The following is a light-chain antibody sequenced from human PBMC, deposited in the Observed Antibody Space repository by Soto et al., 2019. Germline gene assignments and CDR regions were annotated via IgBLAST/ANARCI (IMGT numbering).Light chain of an antibody. CDR3: CSYAGRYIYV. Sequence: VLTQPPSVSGAPGQRVSISCTGSTSNIGAPYDVHWYQHLPGTAPKLLIYGDNNRPSGVPDRFSGSKSGNTASLTISGLQAEDEADYYCCSYAGRYIYVFGTGTKVTVL. V-gene: IGLV1-40*01. J-gene: IGLJ1*01. CDR2: GDN. CDR1: TSNIGAPYD.